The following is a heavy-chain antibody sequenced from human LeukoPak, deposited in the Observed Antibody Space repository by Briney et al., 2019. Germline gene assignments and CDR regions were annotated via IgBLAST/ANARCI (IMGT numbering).Heavy chain of an antibody. J-gene: IGHJ3*02. D-gene: IGHD3-22*01. CDR3: ASLEGYYYDSSGTDAFDI. CDR1: GYTFTSYG. V-gene: IGHV1-18*01. Sequence: ASVKVSCKASGYTFTSYGISWVRQAPGQGLEWMGGISAYNGNTNYAQKLQGRVTMTTDTSTSTAYMELRSLRSDDTAVYYCASLEGYYYDSSGTDAFDIWGQGTMVTVSS. CDR2: ISAYNGNT.